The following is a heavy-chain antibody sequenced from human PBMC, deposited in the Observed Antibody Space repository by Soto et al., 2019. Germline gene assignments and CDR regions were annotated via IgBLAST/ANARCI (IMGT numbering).Heavy chain of an antibody. D-gene: IGHD5-12*01. CDR3: ARRGGGYDGYYYYYYMDV. V-gene: IGHV4-59*01. J-gene: IGHJ6*03. Sequence: PSEALSLTCPVSGGSISSYYGSWIRQPPGKGLEWIGYIYYSGSTNYNPSLKSRVTISVDTSKNQFSLKLSSVTAADTAVYYCARRGGGYDGYYYYYYMDVWGKGTTVTVSS. CDR2: IYYSGST. CDR1: GGSISSYY.